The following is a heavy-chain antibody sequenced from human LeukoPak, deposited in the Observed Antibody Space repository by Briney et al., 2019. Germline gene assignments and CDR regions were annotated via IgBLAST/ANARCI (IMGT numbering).Heavy chain of an antibody. D-gene: IGHD5-12*01. J-gene: IGHJ4*02. CDR3: ARWPSGYHNT. V-gene: IGHV3-66*01. Sequence: GCPRLSPAPSEFSPCVDYMTAVSAAPEGGVGSGSLIYSSGSASNTDSVNGRFTISRDNSKNTVYPQMNSLRAEDTAVYYCARWPSGYHNTGGEGTLVTVS. CDR2: IYSSGSA. CDR1: EFSPCVDY.